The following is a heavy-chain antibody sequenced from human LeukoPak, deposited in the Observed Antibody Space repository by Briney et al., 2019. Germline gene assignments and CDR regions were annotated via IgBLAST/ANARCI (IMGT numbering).Heavy chain of an antibody. D-gene: IGHD3-16*02. CDR1: GDSISSYY. V-gene: IGHV4-59*01. CDR3: ARVGAGELSSNAFDY. Sequence: SETLSLTCTVSGDSISSYYWSWIRQPPGKGLEWIGYIYYSGSTNYNPSLKSRVTISVDTSKNQFSQKLSSVTAADTAVYYCARVGAGELSSNAFDYWGQGTLVTVSS. CDR2: IYYSGST. J-gene: IGHJ4*02.